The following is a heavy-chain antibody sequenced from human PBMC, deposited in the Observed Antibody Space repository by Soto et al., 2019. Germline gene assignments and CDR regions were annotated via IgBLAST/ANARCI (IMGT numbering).Heavy chain of an antibody. Sequence: QITLKESGPTLVKPTQTLTLTCTFSGFSLSSTGVGVGWIRQPPGKALEWLAFIYWGDDKRYSPTLKSRRSITRDTSKNQVVLTMTNMDPMDTATYYCVVQSGGWLLPFDWWGQGTLVTVSS. CDR3: VVQSGGWLLPFDW. V-gene: IGHV2-5*02. D-gene: IGHD2-15*01. CDR1: GFSLSSTGVG. J-gene: IGHJ4*02. CDR2: IYWGDDK.